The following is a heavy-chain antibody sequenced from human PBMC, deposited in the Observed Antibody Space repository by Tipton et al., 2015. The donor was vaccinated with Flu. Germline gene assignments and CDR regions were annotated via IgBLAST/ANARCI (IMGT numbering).Heavy chain of an antibody. D-gene: IGHD3-10*01. V-gene: IGHV4-31*03. J-gene: IGHJ3*02. Sequence: TLSLTCTVSGGSISSGGYYWSWIRQHPGKGLEWIGYIYYSGSTYYNPSLKSRVTISVDTSKNQFSLKLSSVTAADTAVYYCARDLKSYYKRGAFDIWGQGTMVTVSS. CDR2: IYYSGST. CDR1: GGSISSGGYY. CDR3: ARDLKSYYKRGAFDI.